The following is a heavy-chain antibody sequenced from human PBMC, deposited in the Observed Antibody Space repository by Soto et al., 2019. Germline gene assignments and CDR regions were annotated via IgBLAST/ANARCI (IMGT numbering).Heavy chain of an antibody. CDR3: AHGAGNWFDP. Sequence: TLSLTCTVSGGSISSYYWSWIRQPPGKALEWLALIYWDDDKRYSPSLKSRLTITKDTSKNQVVLTMTNMDPVDTATYYCAHGAGNWFDPWGQGTLVTVSS. V-gene: IGHV2-5*08. CDR1: GGSISSYYW. J-gene: IGHJ5*02. CDR2: IYWDDDK.